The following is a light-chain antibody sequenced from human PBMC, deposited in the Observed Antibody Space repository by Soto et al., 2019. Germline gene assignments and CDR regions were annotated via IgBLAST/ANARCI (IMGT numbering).Light chain of an antibody. CDR1: QSVSSY. Sequence: EIVLTHSPATLSLSPGERATLSCRASQSVSSYLAWYQQKPGQAPRLLIYDASNRATGIPARFSGSGSGTDFTLSISSLEPEDFAVYYCQQRSTWPLTFGGGTKVDIK. V-gene: IGKV3-11*01. CDR2: DAS. J-gene: IGKJ4*01. CDR3: QQRSTWPLT.